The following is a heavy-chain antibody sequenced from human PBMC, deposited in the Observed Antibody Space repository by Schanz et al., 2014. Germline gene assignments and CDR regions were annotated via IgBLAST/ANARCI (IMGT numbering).Heavy chain of an antibody. D-gene: IGHD3-10*02. V-gene: IGHV4-39*02. CDR3: ARENVGRGFDY. CDR1: GGSISSSSYY. Sequence: QLQLQESGPGLVKPSETLSLTCTVSGGSISSSSYYWGWIRQPPGKGLEWIGSIFYSGSTYYNLSLKSRVPKPVDPSKNQFPRKGNSVTAAETAVYYCARENVGRGFDYWGRGALVTVSS. J-gene: IGHJ4*02. CDR2: IFYSGST.